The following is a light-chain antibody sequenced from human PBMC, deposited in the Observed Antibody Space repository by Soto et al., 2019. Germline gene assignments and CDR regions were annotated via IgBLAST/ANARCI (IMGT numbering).Light chain of an antibody. CDR2: GAS. CDR3: QQYDDVPGT. CDR1: QSVSSTH. Sequence: EIVLTQSPGTLSLSPGERATLSCRASQSVSSTHLAWYQQKPGQAPRLVIYGASSRATGIPDRFSGSGSGTDFTLTISRVEPEDFAVYYCQQYDDVPGTFGGGTRVEIK. V-gene: IGKV3-20*01. J-gene: IGKJ4*01.